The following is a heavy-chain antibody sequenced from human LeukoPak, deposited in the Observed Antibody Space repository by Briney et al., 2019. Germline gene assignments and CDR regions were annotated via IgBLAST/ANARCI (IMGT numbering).Heavy chain of an antibody. CDR1: GYTFTSYG. J-gene: IGHJ4*02. CDR2: ISAYNGNT. D-gene: IGHD3-9*01. CDR3: ARMGGYYDILTGYYPPLYYFDY. Sequence: ASVKVSCKASGYTFTSYGISWVRQAPGQGLEWMGWISAYNGNTNYAQKLQGRVTMTTDTSTSTAYMELRSLRSDDTAVYYCARMGGYYDILTGYYPPLYYFDYSGQGTLVTVSS. V-gene: IGHV1-18*01.